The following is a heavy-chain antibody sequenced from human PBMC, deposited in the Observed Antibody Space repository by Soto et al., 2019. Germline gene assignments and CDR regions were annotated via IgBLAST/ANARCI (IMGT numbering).Heavy chain of an antibody. CDR3: ARVKLSTYSYGSRPFNDAFDI. CDR2: IIPIFGTA. D-gene: IGHD3-10*01. CDR1: GGTFSSYA. V-gene: IGHV1-69*06. Sequence: GASVKVSCKASGGTFSSYAISWVRQAPGQGLEWMGGIIPIFGTANYAQKFQGRVTITADKSTSTAYMELSSMRSEDTAVYYCARVKLSTYSYGSRPFNDAFDIWGQGTMVTVSS. J-gene: IGHJ3*02.